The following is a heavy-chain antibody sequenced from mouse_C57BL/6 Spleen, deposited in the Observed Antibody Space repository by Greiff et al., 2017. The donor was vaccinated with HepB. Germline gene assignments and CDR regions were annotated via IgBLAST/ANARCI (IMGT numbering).Heavy chain of an antibody. D-gene: IGHD1-1*01. Sequence: EVQGVESGGGLVKPGGSLKLSCAASGFTFSDYGMHWVRQAPEKGLEWVAYISSGSSNIYYADTVKGRFTISRDNAKNTLFLQMTRLRSEDTAMYYCARPGSTDGSGWNFAYWGQGTLVTVSA. CDR3: ARPGSTDGSGWNFAY. CDR1: GFTFSDYG. V-gene: IGHV5-17*01. J-gene: IGHJ3*01. CDR2: ISSGSSNI.